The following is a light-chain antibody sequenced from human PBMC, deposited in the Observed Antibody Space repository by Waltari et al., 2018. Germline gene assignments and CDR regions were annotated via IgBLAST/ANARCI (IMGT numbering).Light chain of an antibody. J-gene: IGLJ1*01. Sequence: SYVLTQPPSVSVAPGETASITCGGDNIGRYRVHWYQQKPGQAPVLVIFYDSDRPSGIPARFSGSNSGNTATLTITSVEAGDEARYYCQVWHADIDPGVFGTGTEVTVL. V-gene: IGLV3-21*04. CDR1: NIGRYR. CDR2: YDS. CDR3: QVWHADIDPGV.